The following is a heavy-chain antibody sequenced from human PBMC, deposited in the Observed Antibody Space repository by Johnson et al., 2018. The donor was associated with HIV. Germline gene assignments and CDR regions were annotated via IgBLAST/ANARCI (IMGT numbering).Heavy chain of an antibody. CDR2: ISYDGSNK. D-gene: IGHD1-26*01. CDR3: ARDPLIFRRGSYDWDRAFDI. Sequence: QLVESGGGLVQPGGSLRLSCAASGFTFSSYAMHWVRQAPGKGLEWVAVISYDGSNKYYADSVKGRFTISRDNSKNTLYLQMNSLRAEDTAVYYCARDPLIFRRGSYDWDRAFDIWGQGTMVTVSS. J-gene: IGHJ3*02. CDR1: GFTFSSYA. V-gene: IGHV3-30*04.